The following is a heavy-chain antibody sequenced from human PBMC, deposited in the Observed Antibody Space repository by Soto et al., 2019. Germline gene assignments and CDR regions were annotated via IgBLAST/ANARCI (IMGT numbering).Heavy chain of an antibody. CDR1: GFTFGSYV. D-gene: IGHD3-10*01. J-gene: IGHJ4*02. Sequence: GGSLRLSCAASGFTFGSYVMNWVRQAPGKGLEWVSGISGSGGTTHYADSVKGRFTISRDSSKNTLYLQMNSLRAEDTAVYYCAKEDLWFGEKSFDYWGQGTLVTVSS. CDR3: AKEDLWFGEKSFDY. V-gene: IGHV3-23*01. CDR2: ISGSGGTT.